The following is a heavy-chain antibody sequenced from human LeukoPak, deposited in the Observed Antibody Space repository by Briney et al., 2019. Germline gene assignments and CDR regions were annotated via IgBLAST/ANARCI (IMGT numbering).Heavy chain of an antibody. V-gene: IGHV3-9*01. Sequence: GGSLRLSCAASGFTFDDYAMHWVRHAPGKGLEWVSGISWNSGSIGYADSVKGRFTISRDNAKNSLYLQMNSLRAEDTALYYCAKAIEDSSSSGYFQHWGQGTLVTVSS. D-gene: IGHD6-6*01. CDR2: ISWNSGSI. J-gene: IGHJ1*01. CDR3: AKAIEDSSSSGYFQH. CDR1: GFTFDDYA.